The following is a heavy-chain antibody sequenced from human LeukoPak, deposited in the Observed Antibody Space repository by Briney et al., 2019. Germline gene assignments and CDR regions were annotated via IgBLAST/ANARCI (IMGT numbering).Heavy chain of an antibody. CDR2: ISSSSSTI. Sequence: TGGSLRLSCAASGFTFSSYSMNWVRQAPGKGLEWVSYISSSSSTISYADSVKGRFTISRDNAKNSLYLQMNSLRAEDTAVYYFARGPSSVYYNWFAPWGQGPLVTVSS. D-gene: IGHD3-22*01. CDR3: ARGPSSVYYNWFAP. J-gene: IGHJ5*02. CDR1: GFTFSSYS. V-gene: IGHV3-48*01.